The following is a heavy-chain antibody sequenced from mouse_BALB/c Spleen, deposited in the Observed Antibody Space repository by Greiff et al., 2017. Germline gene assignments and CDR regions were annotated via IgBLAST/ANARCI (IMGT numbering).Heavy chain of an antibody. Sequence: VHLVESGAELVRPGTSVKVSCKASGYAFTNYLIEWVKQRPGQGLEWIGVINPGSGGTNYNEKFKGKATLTADKSSSTAYMQLSSLTSDDSAVYFCARDGNPRYAMDYWGQGTSVTVSS. CDR2: INPGSGGT. V-gene: IGHV1-54*01. CDR1: GYAFTNYL. J-gene: IGHJ4*01. CDR3: ARDGNPRYAMDY. D-gene: IGHD2-1*01.